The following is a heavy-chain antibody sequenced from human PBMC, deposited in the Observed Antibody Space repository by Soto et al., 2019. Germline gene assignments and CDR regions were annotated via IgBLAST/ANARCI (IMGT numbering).Heavy chain of an antibody. CDR1: GYTLPGYY. CDR3: ARSTCTNGICLPSYYFDS. V-gene: IGHV1-2*02. CDR2: INPNSGGT. D-gene: IGHD2-8*01. J-gene: IGHJ4*02. Sequence: QVQLMQSGAEVKKPGASVKVSCKASGYTLPGYYMHWVRQAPGQGPEWMGWINPNSGGTNYAQKFQGRVTMTRDTSISTAYMELSRLRSDDTAVYYCARSTCTNGICLPSYYFDSWGQGTLVTVSA.